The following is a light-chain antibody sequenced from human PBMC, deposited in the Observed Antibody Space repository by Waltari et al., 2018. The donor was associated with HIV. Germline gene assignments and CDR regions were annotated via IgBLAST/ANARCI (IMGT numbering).Light chain of an antibody. CDR3: CSYAGSSTLYVV. J-gene: IGLJ2*01. CDR2: EVS. Sequence: QSALTQPASVSGSPGQSITISCTGTSSDVGSYNLVSWYQQHPGKAPKLMIYEVSKLPSGVSNRFSGSKSGNTASLTISGLQAEDEADYYCCSYAGSSTLYVVFGGGTKLTVL. CDR1: SSDVGSYNL. V-gene: IGLV2-23*02.